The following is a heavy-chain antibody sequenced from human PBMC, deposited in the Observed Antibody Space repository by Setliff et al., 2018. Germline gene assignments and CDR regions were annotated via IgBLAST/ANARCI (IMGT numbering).Heavy chain of an antibody. Sequence: SETLSLTCTVSGDSIDTDIWWSWVRQSPGKGPEWIGEIYLGGSPTYNPSLKSRVTISVDTSKNQFSLKLSSVTAADTAVYFCARGYSIYDLGVGVYWGQGTLVTVSS. J-gene: IGHJ4*02. V-gene: IGHV4-4*02. D-gene: IGHD5-12*01. CDR1: GDSIDTDIW. CDR3: ARGYSIYDLGVGVY. CDR2: IYLGGSP.